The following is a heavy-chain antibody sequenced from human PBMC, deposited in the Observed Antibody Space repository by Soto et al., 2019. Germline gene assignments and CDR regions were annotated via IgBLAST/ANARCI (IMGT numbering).Heavy chain of an antibody. Sequence: QVQLQESGPGLVKPSQTLSLTCTVSGGSMTSGDYYWSWIRQPPGQGLEWIGYIFHSGHTYYNPSLKSRVSISVETSKNQFSLKLSSVTGADTAVYYCAREESSAWSIDYWGQGTLVTVSS. V-gene: IGHV4-30-4*01. D-gene: IGHD3-22*01. CDR3: AREESSAWSIDY. CDR1: GGSMTSGDYY. J-gene: IGHJ4*02. CDR2: IFHSGHT.